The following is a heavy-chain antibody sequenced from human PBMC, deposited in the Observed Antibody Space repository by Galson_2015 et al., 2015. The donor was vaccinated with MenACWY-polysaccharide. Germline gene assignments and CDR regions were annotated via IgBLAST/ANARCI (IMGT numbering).Heavy chain of an antibody. CDR1: GFTFGPSW. CDR3: VSDTANYHYDYNSVI. V-gene: IGHV3-7*03. D-gene: IGHD3-16*01. CDR2: IKEDGSEK. J-gene: IGHJ4*03. Sequence: RLCCAASGFTFGPSWMSWVGLAPGKGLEWVGTIKEDGSEKYYLASLKGRFTISRDNAKNSLFLQANSLSVEDTSLYYCVSDTANYHYDYNSVIGGQGTLVTVSS.